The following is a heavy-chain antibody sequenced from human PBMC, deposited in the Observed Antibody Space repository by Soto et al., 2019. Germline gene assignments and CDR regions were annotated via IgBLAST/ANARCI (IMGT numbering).Heavy chain of an antibody. CDR1: GFTFSSYW. D-gene: IGHD1-7*01. Sequence: VGSLRLSYAAYGFTFSSYWMHRVRQAPGKGLVWVSRINSDGSMTIYSASVKGRFPISRDNPKNTLYLQRNSRRAEDTAVYYCARVRNWNYRSWGQGTLVTVSS. V-gene: IGHV3-74*01. CDR2: INSDGSMT. CDR3: ARVRNWNYRS. J-gene: IGHJ5*02.